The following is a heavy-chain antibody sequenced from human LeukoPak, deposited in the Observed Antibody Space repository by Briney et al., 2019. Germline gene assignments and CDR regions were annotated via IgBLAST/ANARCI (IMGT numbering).Heavy chain of an antibody. D-gene: IGHD6-19*01. CDR3: ARGSPIAVADYYYYGMDV. J-gene: IGHJ6*02. Sequence: GASVNVACKASGYTYPHYGLCGVGPTPGRGLEWMGWISAYNGNPNYAQKLQGRVTMGTDTYTSTAYMELRSLRSDDTAVYYCARGSPIAVADYYYYGMDVWGQGTTVTVSS. CDR1: GYTYPHYG. V-gene: IGHV1-18*01. CDR2: ISAYNGNP.